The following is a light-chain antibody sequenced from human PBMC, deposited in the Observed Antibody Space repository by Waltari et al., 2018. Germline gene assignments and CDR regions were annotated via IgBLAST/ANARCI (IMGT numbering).Light chain of an antibody. Sequence: QSVLTQPPSASGTPGQRVTISCSGSNSNIGSNTVNWYQHFPGTAPKLLIYRNSQRPSGVPDRFSGSKSGPSASLAISGLQSEDDADYYCAAWDDSLTGSWVFGGGTKLTV. CDR2: RNS. J-gene: IGLJ3*02. CDR1: NSNIGSNT. CDR3: AAWDDSLTGSWV. V-gene: IGLV1-44*01.